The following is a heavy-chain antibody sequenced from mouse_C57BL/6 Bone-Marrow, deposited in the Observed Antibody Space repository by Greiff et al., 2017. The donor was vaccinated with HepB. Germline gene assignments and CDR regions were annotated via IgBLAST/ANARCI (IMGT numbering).Heavy chain of an antibody. CDR2: IWSDGST. CDR3: ARHESYDYDTWFAY. J-gene: IGHJ3*01. D-gene: IGHD2-4*01. Sequence: VQRVESGPGLVAPSQSLSITCTVSGFSLTSYGVHWVRQPPGKGLEWLVVIWSDGSTTYNSALKSRLSISKDNSKSQVFLKMNSLQTDDTAMYYCARHESYDYDTWFAYWGQGTLVTVSA. CDR1: GFSLTSYG. V-gene: IGHV2-6-1*01.